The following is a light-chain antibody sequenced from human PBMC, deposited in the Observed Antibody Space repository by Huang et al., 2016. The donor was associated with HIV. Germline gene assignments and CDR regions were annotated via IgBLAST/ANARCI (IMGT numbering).Light chain of an antibody. CDR2: AAS. Sequence: IQLTQSPSSLSASVGDRVTITCRASQDISNSLAWYQQKPGKAPKILIFAASTLQTAVPSRFSGAGSWTDFTLTISALQPDDFATYYCQQLKTYPVTFGGGTTV. CDR3: QQLKTYPVT. J-gene: IGKJ4*01. CDR1: QDISNS. V-gene: IGKV1-9*01.